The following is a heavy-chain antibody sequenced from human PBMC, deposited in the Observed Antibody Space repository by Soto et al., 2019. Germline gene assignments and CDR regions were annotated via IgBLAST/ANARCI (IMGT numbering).Heavy chain of an antibody. Sequence: SETLSLTSAVPGGSVSRGDYYWGWVRQSPGKGLEWIGYIYFSGSTYYNPSLKSRISMSVDTSKNQFSLRLSSVTAADTAVYYCAIYPMTGHYYYCTDFWSQGNTVTFCS. V-gene: IGHV4-30-4*01. J-gene: IGHJ6*02. CDR3: AIYPMTGHYYYCTDF. CDR2: IYFSGST. D-gene: IGHD3-9*01. CDR1: GGSVSRGDYY.